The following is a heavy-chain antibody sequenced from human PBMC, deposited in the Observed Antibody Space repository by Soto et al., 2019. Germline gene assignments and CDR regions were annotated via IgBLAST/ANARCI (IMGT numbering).Heavy chain of an antibody. CDR1: GYTFTGYY. V-gene: IGHV1-8*02. CDR2: INPNSGNT. CDR3: ARKIAAAVDY. D-gene: IGHD6-13*01. J-gene: IGHJ4*02. Sequence: ASVKVSCKASGYTFTGYYMHWVRQAPGQGLEWMGWINPNSGNTGYAQKFQGRVTMTRNTSISTAYMELSSLRSEDTAVYYCARKIAAAVDYWGQGTLVTVSS.